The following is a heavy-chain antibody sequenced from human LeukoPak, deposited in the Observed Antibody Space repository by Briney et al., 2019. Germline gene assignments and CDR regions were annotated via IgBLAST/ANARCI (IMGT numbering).Heavy chain of an antibody. D-gene: IGHD3-10*01. CDR1: GGSISSYY. J-gene: IGHJ4*02. Sequence: PSETLSLTCTVSGGSISSYYWSWIRQPPGKGLEWIGSIYYSGSTYYNPSLKSRVTISVDTSKNQFSLKLSSVTAADTAVYYCARFYRGVFPPSIDWGQGTLVTVSS. V-gene: IGHV4-39*07. CDR3: ARFYRGVFPPSID. CDR2: IYYSGST.